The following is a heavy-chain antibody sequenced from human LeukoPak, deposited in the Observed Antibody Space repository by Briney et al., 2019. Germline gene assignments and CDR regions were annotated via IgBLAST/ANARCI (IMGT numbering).Heavy chain of an antibody. Sequence: PSETLSLTCTVSGGSISSYYWSWIRQPPGKGLEWIGYIYYSGSTNYNPSLKSRVTISVDTSTNQFSLKLSSVTAADTAVYYCARAAYYYDSSGYYDYWGQGTLVTVSS. V-gene: IGHV4-59*01. D-gene: IGHD3-22*01. CDR2: IYYSGST. J-gene: IGHJ4*02. CDR3: ARAAYYYDSSGYYDY. CDR1: GGSISSYY.